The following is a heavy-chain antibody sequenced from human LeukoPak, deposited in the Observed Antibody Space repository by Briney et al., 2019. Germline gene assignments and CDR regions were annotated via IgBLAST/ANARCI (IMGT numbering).Heavy chain of an antibody. Sequence: GESLRISCKGSGYSFTTYWITWVRQMPGKGLEWMGRIDPSDSYTNYSPSFQGHVTISADKSISTAYLQWTSLKASDTAIYYCARQRGTGWYDYWGQGTLVTVSS. CDR2: IDPSDSYT. J-gene: IGHJ4*02. D-gene: IGHD6-19*01. CDR3: ARQRGTGWYDY. CDR1: GYSFTTYW. V-gene: IGHV5-10-1*01.